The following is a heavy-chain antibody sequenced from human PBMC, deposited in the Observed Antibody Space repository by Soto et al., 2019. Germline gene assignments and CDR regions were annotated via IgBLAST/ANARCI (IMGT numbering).Heavy chain of an antibody. CDR3: ARVRQGCSANNCYFDP. V-gene: IGHV4-4*02. J-gene: IGHJ5*01. CDR1: GGSVRAPDW. D-gene: IGHD1-1*01. Sequence: SETLSLTCTLSGGSVRAPDWWNWVRQSPDKGLEWIAEVHISGHSNYNPSLRSRVSVSTDSSKNQFYLNLNSVTAADTAIYYCARVRQGCSANNCYFDPWGQGTQVTVSS. CDR2: VHISGHS.